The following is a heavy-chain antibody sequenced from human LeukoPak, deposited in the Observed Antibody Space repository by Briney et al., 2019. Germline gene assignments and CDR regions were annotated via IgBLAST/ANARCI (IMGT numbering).Heavy chain of an antibody. CDR1: GYTFTSYG. CDR2: ISAYNGNT. J-gene: IGHJ4*02. D-gene: IGHD1-20*01. V-gene: IGHV1-18*01. Sequence: ASVKVSCKASGYTFTSYGISWVRQAPGQGLEWMGWISAYNGNTNYAQKLQGRVTMTTDTSTSTAYMELRSLRSDDTAVYYCARADNWNPRLGCDYWGQGTLVTVSS. CDR3: ARADNWNPRLGCDY.